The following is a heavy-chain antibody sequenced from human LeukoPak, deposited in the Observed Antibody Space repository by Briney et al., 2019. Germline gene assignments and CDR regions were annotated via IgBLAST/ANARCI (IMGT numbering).Heavy chain of an antibody. D-gene: IGHD6-19*01. CDR2: ISSSSSYI. V-gene: IGHV3-21*01. J-gene: IGHJ4*02. Sequence: GGSLRLSCAASGFTFSSYSMNWVRQAPGKGLEWVSSISSSSSYIYYADSVKGRFTISRDNAKNSLYLQMNSLRAEDTAVYYCAKGMEQWLPYFDYWGQGTQVTVPS. CDR1: GFTFSSYS. CDR3: AKGMEQWLPYFDY.